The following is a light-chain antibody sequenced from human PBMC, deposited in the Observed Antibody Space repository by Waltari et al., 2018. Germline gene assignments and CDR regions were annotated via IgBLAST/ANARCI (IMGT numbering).Light chain of an antibody. J-gene: IGLJ1*01. CDR3: AVWDDNLSGVV. CDR1: SSNIGVNV. V-gene: IGLV1-44*01. CDR2: TND. Sequence: QSVLAQPPSVSGPPGQRVTIFCSGGSSNIGVNVVNWYQHLPGTSPRLLNFTNDQRPSGVPDRFSGSKSGTSASLAISGLQSEDEGHYYCAVWDDNLSGVVFGAGTQVTVL.